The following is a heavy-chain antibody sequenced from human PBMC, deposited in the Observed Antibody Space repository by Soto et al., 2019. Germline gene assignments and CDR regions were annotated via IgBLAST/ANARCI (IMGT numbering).Heavy chain of an antibody. CDR3: FCGSADYYDSSGYYYGYFDY. CDR1: GFSFDTYD. J-gene: IGHJ4*02. Sequence: QVQLVESGGGVVQPGRSLRLSCAASGFSFDTYDMHWVRQAPGKGLEWVTLISYDGSNQYYADSVKGRFSISRDNYKNTLYLQMSSLRAEDTAVYYCFCGSADYYDSSGYYYGYFDYWGQGTLVTVSS. V-gene: IGHV3-30*03. D-gene: IGHD3-22*01. CDR2: ISYDGSNQ.